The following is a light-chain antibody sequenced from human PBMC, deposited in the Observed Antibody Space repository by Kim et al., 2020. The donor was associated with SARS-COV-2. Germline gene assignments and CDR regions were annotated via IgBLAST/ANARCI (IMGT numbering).Light chain of an antibody. CDR3: QAWDSSNVV. CDR2: QDS. CDR1: KLGDKY. V-gene: IGLV3-1*01. J-gene: IGLJ2*01. Sequence: SYELTQPPSVSVSPGQTASITCSGDKLGDKYACWYQQKPGQSPVLVIYQDSKRPSGIPERFSGSNSGNTATLTISGTQAMDEADYYCQAWDSSNVVFGGGTQRNV.